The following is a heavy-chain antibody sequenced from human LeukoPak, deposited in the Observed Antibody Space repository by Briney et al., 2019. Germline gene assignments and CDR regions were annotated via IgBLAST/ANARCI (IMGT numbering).Heavy chain of an antibody. J-gene: IGHJ4*02. CDR3: ARGYSGSYPPFPDY. CDR1: GGSISSYY. V-gene: IGHV4-59*01. Sequence: MSSETLSLTCTVSGGSISSYYWSWIRQPPGKGLEWIGYIYYSGSTNYNPSLKSRVTISVDTSKNQFSLKLSSVTAADTAVYYCARGYSGSYPPFPDYWGQGTLVTVSS. D-gene: IGHD1-26*01. CDR2: IYYSGST.